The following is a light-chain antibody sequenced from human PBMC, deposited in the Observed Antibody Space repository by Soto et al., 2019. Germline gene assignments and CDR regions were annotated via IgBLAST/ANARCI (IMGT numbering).Light chain of an antibody. CDR3: QRYGSSPPLT. CDR2: GAS. Sequence: EIVLMQYPGTLSLSPGERATLSCRASQSVSSSYLAWYQQKPGQAPRLLIAGASSRATGIPDRFSGSGSGTDFTLTISRLEPEDFAVYYCQRYGSSPPLTFGGGTKVEIK. J-gene: IGKJ4*01. V-gene: IGKV3-20*01. CDR1: QSVSSSY.